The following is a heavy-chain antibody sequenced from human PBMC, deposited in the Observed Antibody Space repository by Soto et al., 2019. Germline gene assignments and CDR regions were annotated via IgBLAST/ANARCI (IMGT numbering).Heavy chain of an antibody. J-gene: IGHJ3*01. Sequence: GGSLRLSCAASGITFRNAWMNWVRQAPGKGLEWVGRVKSRTENGTADYGAPGKGRFSISRDDSKNKVYLQMSNLKTEDTAVYYCTTDREEVGALDAYDFWGQGTMVTVSS. D-gene: IGHD1-26*01. V-gene: IGHV3-15*07. CDR2: VKSRTENGTA. CDR1: GITFRNAW. CDR3: TTDREEVGALDAYDF.